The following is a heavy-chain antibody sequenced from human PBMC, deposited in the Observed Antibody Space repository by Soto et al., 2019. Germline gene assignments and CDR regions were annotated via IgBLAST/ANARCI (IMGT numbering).Heavy chain of an antibody. Sequence: GSLRLSCVTSGFMFSSAWMSWVRQAQGKGLEWVGRIKSKADGGARDYAAPVKGRFSISRDDSKNTLYLQMNSLRAEDTAVYYCVEGWNDFWGQGTLVTVSS. J-gene: IGHJ4*02. D-gene: IGHD1-1*01. V-gene: IGHV3-15*01. CDR1: GFMFSSAW. CDR2: IKSKADGGAR. CDR3: VEGWNDF.